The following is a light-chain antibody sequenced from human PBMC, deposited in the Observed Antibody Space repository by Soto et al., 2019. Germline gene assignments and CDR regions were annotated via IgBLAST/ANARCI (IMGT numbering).Light chain of an antibody. CDR3: LQDFHFPPS. J-gene: IGKJ4*01. V-gene: IGKV1-6*02. Sequence: AIQMTQSPSSLSASVGDRVTITCRASQGIGNDLAWYQQKPGKAPKLLIYAASTLQSGVPTSFRGNGSGTDITLTITSLQPGDLASYYCLQDFHFPPSFGGGTKVEIK. CDR2: AAS. CDR1: QGIGND.